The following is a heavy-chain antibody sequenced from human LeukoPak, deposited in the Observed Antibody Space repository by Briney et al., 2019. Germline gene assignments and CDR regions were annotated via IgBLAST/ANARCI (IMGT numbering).Heavy chain of an antibody. D-gene: IGHD6-19*01. Sequence: ASVKVSCKASGYTFTSYYMHWVRQAPGQGLECMGIINPSGGSTSYAQKFQGRVTMTRDTSTSTVYMELSSLRSEDTAVYYCARERGSGWTLDYWGQGTLVTVSS. CDR1: GYTFTSYY. CDR3: ARERGSGWTLDY. V-gene: IGHV1-46*01. CDR2: INPSGGST. J-gene: IGHJ4*02.